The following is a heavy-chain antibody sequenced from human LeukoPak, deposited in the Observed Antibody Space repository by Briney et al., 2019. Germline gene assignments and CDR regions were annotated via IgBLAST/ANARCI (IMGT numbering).Heavy chain of an antibody. CDR2: FGDSATGT. J-gene: IGHJ4*02. CDR3: ARIEGATWGPIDY. Sequence: GGSLRLSCAASGFTFSSYAVHWVRQAPGKGLEWVSTFGDSATGTYYADSVKGRFTISRDNSKNTLYLQMNSLRAEDTAIYYCARIEGATWGPIDYWGQGTLVAVSS. V-gene: IGHV3-23*01. D-gene: IGHD7-27*01. CDR1: GFTFSSYA.